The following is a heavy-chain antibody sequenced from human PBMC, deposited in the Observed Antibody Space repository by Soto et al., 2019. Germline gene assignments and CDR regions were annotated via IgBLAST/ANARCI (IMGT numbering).Heavy chain of an antibody. CDR3: ARDKLGDYYYYYGMDV. CDR1: GYTFTSYG. V-gene: IGHV1-18*01. J-gene: IGHJ6*02. D-gene: IGHD1-26*01. CDR2: ISAYNGNT. Sequence: QVQLVQSGAEVKKPGASVKVSCKASGYTFTSYGISWVRQAPGQGLEWMGWISAYNGNTNYAQKLQGRVTMTTDTSTSTAYMELRSLRSDDTAVYYCARDKLGDYYYYYGMDVWGQGTTVTVSS.